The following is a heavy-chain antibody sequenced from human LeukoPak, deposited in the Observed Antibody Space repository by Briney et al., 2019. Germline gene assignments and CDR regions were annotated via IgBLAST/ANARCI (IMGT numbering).Heavy chain of an antibody. Sequence: SETLSLTCTVSGGSISSGGYYWSWIRQHPGKGLVWIGYIYYSGSTYYTASLKSRVTISVDTSKNQFSLKLSSVTAADTAVYYCARDPTLPGSSSQSRGYYYYGMDVWGQGTTVTVSS. J-gene: IGHJ6*02. V-gene: IGHV4-31*03. CDR3: ARDPTLPGSSSQSRGYYYYGMDV. CDR1: GGSISSGGYY. D-gene: IGHD2-2*01. CDR2: IYYSGST.